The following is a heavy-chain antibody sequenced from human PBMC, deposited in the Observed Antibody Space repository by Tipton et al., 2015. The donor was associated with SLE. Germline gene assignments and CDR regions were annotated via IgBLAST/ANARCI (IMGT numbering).Heavy chain of an antibody. D-gene: IGHD1-26*01. J-gene: IGHJ4*02. V-gene: IGHV3-64*01. CDR3: ARRATTNSYDY. Sequence: SLRLSCAERGGDFSSYSMHWVRQTPGKGLEYVSAISNNGGNPYYANSVKGRFTISRDDSKNMLYLQMGSLRDEDMGVYYCARRATTNSYDYWSRGTLVTVSS. CDR1: GGDFSSYS. CDR2: ISNNGGNP.